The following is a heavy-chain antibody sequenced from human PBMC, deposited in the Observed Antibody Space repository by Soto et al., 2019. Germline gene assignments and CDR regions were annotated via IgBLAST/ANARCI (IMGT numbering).Heavy chain of an antibody. J-gene: IGHJ4*02. V-gene: IGHV1-18*01. CDR2: ISAYNGNT. D-gene: IGHD3-22*01. Sequence: QVQLVQSGAEVKKPGASVKVSCKAFGYTFTSYGISWVRQAPGQGLEWMGWISAYNGNTNYVQKRQGRVTMTTDTSTSTAYMERRSLRSDDTAVYYCARDYYDRSGYYLAYFDYWGQGTLVTVSP. CDR1: GYTFTSYG. CDR3: ARDYYDRSGYYLAYFDY.